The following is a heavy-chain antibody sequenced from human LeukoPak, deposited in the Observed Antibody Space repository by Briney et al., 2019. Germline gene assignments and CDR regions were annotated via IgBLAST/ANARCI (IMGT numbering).Heavy chain of an antibody. Sequence: SVKVSCKASGYTFTSYAISWVRQAPGQGLEWMGGIIPIFGTANYAQKFQGRVTITADKSTSTAYMELSSLRSEDTAVYYCARVVGATKRYYYYYYYMDVWGKGTTVTVSS. CDR1: GYTFTSYA. D-gene: IGHD1-26*01. J-gene: IGHJ6*03. V-gene: IGHV1-69*06. CDR2: IIPIFGTA. CDR3: ARVVGATKRYYYYYYYMDV.